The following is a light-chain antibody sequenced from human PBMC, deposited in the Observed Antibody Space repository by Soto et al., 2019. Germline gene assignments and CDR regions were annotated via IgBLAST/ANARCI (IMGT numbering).Light chain of an antibody. CDR3: MQRIAFPYT. CDR1: QILLYSDDGNTY. Sequence: DIVMTQTPLSLPFAPVDPSSISCRSSQILLYSDDGNTYLDWYLQKPGQSPQLLIYTVSYRASGVPERLSGSGSGTAFTMKISRVEAEDVGVYYCMQRIAFPYTFGQGTKVDIK. V-gene: IGKV2-40*01. CDR2: TVS. J-gene: IGKJ2*01.